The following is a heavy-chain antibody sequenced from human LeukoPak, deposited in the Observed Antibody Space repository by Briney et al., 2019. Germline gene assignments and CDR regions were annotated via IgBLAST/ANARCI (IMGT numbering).Heavy chain of an antibody. D-gene: IGHD5-24*01. V-gene: IGHV3-7*01. CDR2: IKQDGSEK. Sequence: PGGSLRLSCAASEFTFSSYWMSWVRQAPGKGLEWVANIKQDGSEKYYVESVKGRFTISRDNAKNSLYLQMNSLRAEDTAVYYCARAEMGAHDYYGMDVWGQGTTVTVSS. J-gene: IGHJ6*02. CDR3: ARAEMGAHDYYGMDV. CDR1: EFTFSSYW.